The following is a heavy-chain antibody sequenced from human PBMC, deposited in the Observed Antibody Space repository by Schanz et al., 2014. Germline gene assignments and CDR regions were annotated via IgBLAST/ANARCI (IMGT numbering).Heavy chain of an antibody. CDR3: VRDLGGDQTDY. Sequence: QVQLVDSGGGLVKPGGSLRLSCAASGFTFSDYYMSWIRQAPGKGLEWVAATRYDGNNKYYVDSVKGRFTISRDNSKNTLYLQVNSLRAEDTAVYYCVRDLGGDQTDYWGQGTLVTVSS. D-gene: IGHD4-17*01. V-gene: IGHV3-33*08. CDR1: GFTFSDYY. J-gene: IGHJ4*02. CDR2: TRYDGNNK.